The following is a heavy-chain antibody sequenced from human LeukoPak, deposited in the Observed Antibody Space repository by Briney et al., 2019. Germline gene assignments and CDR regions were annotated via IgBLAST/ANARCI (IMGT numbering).Heavy chain of an antibody. CDR2: INTDTGNP. J-gene: IGHJ4*02. CDR3: ARAGIGYCSDNTCSPDY. Sequence: ASVKVSCKASGYTFTNNAVNWVRQAPGQGLEWMGWINTDTGNPTYAQGFTGRFVFSLDTSVGTAYLQISSLKAEDTAVYYCARAGIGYCSDNTCSPDYWGQGTLVTVSS. V-gene: IGHV7-4-1*02. CDR1: GYTFTNNA. D-gene: IGHD2-15*01.